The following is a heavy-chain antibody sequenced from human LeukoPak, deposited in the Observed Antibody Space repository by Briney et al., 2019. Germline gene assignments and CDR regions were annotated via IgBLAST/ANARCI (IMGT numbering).Heavy chain of an antibody. Sequence: SETLSLTCTVSGCAISSYYWSWIRHPPGKGLEWIGHIYYSGSTNYNPSLKSRVTISVDTSKNQFSLKLSSVTAADTVVYYCARGARRDGYNPPNFDYWGQGTLVAVSS. D-gene: IGHD5-24*01. CDR1: GCAISSYY. CDR3: ARGARRDGYNPPNFDY. CDR2: IYYSGST. J-gene: IGHJ4*02. V-gene: IGHV4-59*01.